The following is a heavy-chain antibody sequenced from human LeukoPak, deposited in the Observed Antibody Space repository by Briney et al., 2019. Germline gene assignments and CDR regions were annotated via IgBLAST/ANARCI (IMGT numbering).Heavy chain of an antibody. CDR3: ARGGEQWLYSDFDY. J-gene: IGHJ4*02. CDR1: GGSISSYS. V-gene: IGHV4-59*01. D-gene: IGHD6-19*01. CDR2: IFYSGST. Sequence: SETLSLTCTVSGGSISSYSWRWIRQPPGKGLEWIGYIFYSGSTNYNPSLKSRITISVDTSKNQFSLKLSSVTAADTAVYYCARGGEQWLYSDFDYWGQGTLVTVSS.